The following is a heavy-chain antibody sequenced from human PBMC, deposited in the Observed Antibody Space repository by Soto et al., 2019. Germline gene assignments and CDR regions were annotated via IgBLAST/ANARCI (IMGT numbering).Heavy chain of an antibody. CDR3: ARVRGTAGKRYFDY. D-gene: IGHD6-13*01. J-gene: IGHJ4*02. CDR1: GGSMIAYY. V-gene: IGHV4-59*01. Sequence: SETLSLTCTVSGGSMIAYYWNWMRQPPGKGLQWIGYTYYSGSTTYNPSLKSRVTISVDSSKNQFSLKLDSVTPADAAVYYCARVRGTAGKRYFDYWGPGTLVTVSS. CDR2: TYYSGST.